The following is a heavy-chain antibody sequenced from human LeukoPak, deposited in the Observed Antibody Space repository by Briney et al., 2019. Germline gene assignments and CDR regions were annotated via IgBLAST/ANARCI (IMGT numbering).Heavy chain of an antibody. CDR2: IKSKPDGGTT. Sequence: GGSLRLSCAASGFTFSNAWMNWVRQAPGKGLEWVGRIKSKPDGGTTDYAAPVKGRFTISRDDSKHTLYLQVNSLKTEDTAVYYCTTGNWGSLSYWGQGTLVTVSS. V-gene: IGHV3-15*01. CDR1: GFTFSNAW. CDR3: TTGNWGSLSY. J-gene: IGHJ4*02. D-gene: IGHD7-27*01.